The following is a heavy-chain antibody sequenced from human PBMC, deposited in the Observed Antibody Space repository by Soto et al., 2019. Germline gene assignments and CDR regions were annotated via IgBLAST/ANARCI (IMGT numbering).Heavy chain of an antibody. CDR2: ISGSGGST. D-gene: IGHD6-6*01. CDR1: GFTFSSYA. Sequence: GGSLRLSCAASGFTFSSYAMSGVRQAPEKGLEWVSAISGSGGSTYYADSVKGRFTISRDNSKNTLYLQMNSLRAEDTAVYYCAKDRGSMVWFIAARPRAMDVWGQGTTVTVSS. V-gene: IGHV3-23*01. CDR3: AKDRGSMVWFIAARPRAMDV. J-gene: IGHJ6*02.